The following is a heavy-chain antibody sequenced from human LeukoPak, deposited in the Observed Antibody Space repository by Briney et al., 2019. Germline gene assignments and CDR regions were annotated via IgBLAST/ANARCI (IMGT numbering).Heavy chain of an antibody. D-gene: IGHD5-18*01. CDR1: GYTSTGYY. Sequence: ASVKVSRKASGYTSTGYYMHWVRQAPGQGLEWMGWINPNSGGTNYAQKFQGRVTMTRDTSISTAYMELSRLRSDDTAVYYCARDADTAMGNYWGQGTLVTVSS. J-gene: IGHJ4*02. CDR3: ARDADTAMGNY. V-gene: IGHV1-2*02. CDR2: INPNSGGT.